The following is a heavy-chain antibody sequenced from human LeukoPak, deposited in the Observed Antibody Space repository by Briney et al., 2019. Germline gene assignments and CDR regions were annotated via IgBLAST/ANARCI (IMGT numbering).Heavy chain of an antibody. Sequence: GGSLRLSCAASGVTFGSYSMYWGRDALGKGLQWGSSISKNSGYMDYIDSVKGRFTISRDNAKNSMYLQMNSVRADDTAVYYCARSSMVDANDAFDIWGQGTMVTVSS. V-gene: IGHV3-21*01. CDR1: GVTFGSYS. D-gene: IGHD2-15*01. CDR3: ARSSMVDANDAFDI. CDR2: ISKNSGYM. J-gene: IGHJ3*02.